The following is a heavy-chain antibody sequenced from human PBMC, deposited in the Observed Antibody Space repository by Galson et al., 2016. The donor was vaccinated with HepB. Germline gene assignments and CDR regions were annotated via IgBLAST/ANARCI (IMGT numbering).Heavy chain of an antibody. Sequence: SLRLSCAGSGLTFSNYAMTWVRQSPGKGLEWVSSISSGSAYKYYAESVKGRFSIFRDNAKNSLYLQMNSLRVVDTAVYYCARPRDNYGHAIDIWGQGTMVTVSS. J-gene: IGHJ3*02. D-gene: IGHD3-10*01. CDR2: ISSGSAYK. CDR3: ARPRDNYGHAIDI. CDR1: GLTFSNYA. V-gene: IGHV3-21*01.